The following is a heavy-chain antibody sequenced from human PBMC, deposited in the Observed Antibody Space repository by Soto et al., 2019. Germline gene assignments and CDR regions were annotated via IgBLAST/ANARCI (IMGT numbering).Heavy chain of an antibody. D-gene: IGHD5-12*01. J-gene: IGHJ4*02. CDR2: IYWDDDK. CDR3: ANRRGGDGYISYLDY. CDR1: GFSLSTSGVG. V-gene: IGHV2-5*02. Sequence: QITLKESGPTLVKPTQTLTLTCTFSGFSLSTSGVGVAWIRQPPGKALEWLAIIYWDDDKRYSPSLNSRLTNTKDPSKNQVVLTMTNVDPVDTATYYCANRRGGDGYISYLDYWGQGTLVTVSS.